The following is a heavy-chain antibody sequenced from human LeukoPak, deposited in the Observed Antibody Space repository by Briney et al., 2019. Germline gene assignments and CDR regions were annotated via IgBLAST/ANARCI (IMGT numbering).Heavy chain of an antibody. V-gene: IGHV3-21*01. D-gene: IGHD2-2*01. Sequence: GGSLRLSCAASGLTFSSYSMNWVRQAPGKGLEWVSSISSSSTYMYYADSVRGRFTISRDNAQNSLYLQMNSLRDEDTALYYCGHCTTTSCYAGGYWGQGTLVTVSS. J-gene: IGHJ4*02. CDR3: GHCTTTSCYAGGY. CDR1: GLTFSSYS. CDR2: ISSSSTYM.